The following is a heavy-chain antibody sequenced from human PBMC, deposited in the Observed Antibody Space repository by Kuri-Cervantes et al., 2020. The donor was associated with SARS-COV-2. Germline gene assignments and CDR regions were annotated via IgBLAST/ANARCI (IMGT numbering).Heavy chain of an antibody. CDR2: ISSSSSTI. Sequence: GGSLRLSCAASGFTFSSYSMNWVRQAPGKGLEWVSYISSSSSTIYYADSVKGRFTISRDNAKNSLYLQMNSLRAEDTAVYYCARDDVEVDTAMDYYYMDVWGKGTTVTVSS. CDR3: ARDDVEVDTAMDYYYMDV. V-gene: IGHV3-48*01. D-gene: IGHD5-18*01. CDR1: GFTFSSYS. J-gene: IGHJ6*03.